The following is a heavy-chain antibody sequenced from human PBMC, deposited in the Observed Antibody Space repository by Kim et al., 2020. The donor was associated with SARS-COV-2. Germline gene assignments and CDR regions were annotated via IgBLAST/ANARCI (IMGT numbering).Heavy chain of an antibody. CDR2: IKSKADYGTT. Sequence: GGSLRLSCAASGFSFSDAWMSWVRQAPGRGLEWVGRIKSKADYGTTDYAAPVKGRFTISRDDSKNTLFLQMNNLKTEDTATYYCNTDALCDTTNCHHFDYWGQGSLVTVSS. CDR1: GFSFSDAW. D-gene: IGHD2-2*01. J-gene: IGHJ4*02. CDR3: NTDALCDTTNCHHFDY. V-gene: IGHV3-15*01.